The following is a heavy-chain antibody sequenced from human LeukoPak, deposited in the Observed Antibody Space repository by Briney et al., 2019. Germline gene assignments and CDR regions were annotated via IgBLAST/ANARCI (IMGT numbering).Heavy chain of an antibody. CDR2: ISLAGQT. J-gene: IGHJ4*02. D-gene: IGHD1-26*01. V-gene: IGHV4/OR15-8*02. CDR1: GGSISGTNW. Sequence: SETLSFTCGVSGGSISGTNWWSWVGQPPGQGLEWIGEISLAGQTNFNPSLNGRVTMSLDKSSNQLSLHLTSVTAADTATYFCSRESGPFCPFGYWGQGTLVIVSS. CDR3: SRESGPFCPFGY.